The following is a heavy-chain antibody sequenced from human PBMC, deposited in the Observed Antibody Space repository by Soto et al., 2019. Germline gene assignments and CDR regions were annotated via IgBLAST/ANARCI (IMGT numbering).Heavy chain of an antibody. CDR2: INHSGST. Sequence: PSETLSLTCAVYGGSFSGYYWSWIRQPPGKGLEWIGEINHSGSTNYNPSLKSRVTISVDTSKNQFSLKLSSVTAADTAVYYCARGRPLGYCSGGSCSSIDYWGLGTLVTVSS. V-gene: IGHV4-34*01. J-gene: IGHJ4*02. D-gene: IGHD2-15*01. CDR3: ARGRPLGYCSGGSCSSIDY. CDR1: GGSFSGYY.